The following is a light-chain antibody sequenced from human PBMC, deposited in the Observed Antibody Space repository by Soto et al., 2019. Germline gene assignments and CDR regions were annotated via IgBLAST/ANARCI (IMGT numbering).Light chain of an antibody. Sequence: DIQMTQSPSSLSASVGDRVTITCRASQGISNNLAWYQQKPGKVPRLLIYGASTLQSGVPSRFSGSGSGTDFTLTISSLQPEDVATYYFQKYDSAPLTFGQGTNVEFK. CDR3: QKYDSAPLT. J-gene: IGKJ1*01. CDR2: GAS. V-gene: IGKV1-27*01. CDR1: QGISNN.